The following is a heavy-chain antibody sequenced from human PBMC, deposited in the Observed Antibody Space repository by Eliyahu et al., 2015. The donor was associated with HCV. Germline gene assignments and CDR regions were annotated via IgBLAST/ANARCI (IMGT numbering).Heavy chain of an antibody. Sequence: QVQLQESGPGLVKPSETLSLTCTVXGGXXTTYYXTWIRQPPGKXLEXIGYIHYSGSTNSNPSLKXRVTMSVDTSKNQFSLNLASVTAADTAVYYCASGGGGIAVAGTGGWFDPWGQGTLVTVSS. J-gene: IGHJ5*02. CDR2: IHYSGST. D-gene: IGHD6-19*01. V-gene: IGHV4-59*01. CDR1: GGXXTTYY. CDR3: ASGGGGIAVAGTGGWFDP.